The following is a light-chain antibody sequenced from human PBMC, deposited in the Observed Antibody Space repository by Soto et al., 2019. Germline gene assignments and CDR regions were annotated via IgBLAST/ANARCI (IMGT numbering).Light chain of an antibody. CDR1: QSVSSNY. V-gene: IGKV3-20*01. J-gene: IGKJ4*01. CDR3: QQYGSSPRVT. Sequence: EIVLTQSPGTLSLSPGERATLSCRASQSVSSNYLAWYQQKPGQAPRLLIYGASSRATGIPDRFSGSGSGTDFTLTISRLEPEDFAVYYCQQYGSSPRVTFGGGIKVEIK. CDR2: GAS.